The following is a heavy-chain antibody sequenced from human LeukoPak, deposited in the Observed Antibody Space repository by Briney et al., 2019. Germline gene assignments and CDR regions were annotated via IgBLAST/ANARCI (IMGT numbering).Heavy chain of an antibody. CDR1: GGSITSYY. CDR3: ARWGITGIRGYYYYMDV. J-gene: IGHJ6*03. V-gene: IGHV4-59*12. Sequence: SETLSLTCTVSGGSITSYYWSWIRQPPEKGLEWIGYIYYSGSTNYNPSLKSRVTISVDTSKNQFSLKLSSVTAADTAVYYCARWGITGIRGYYYYMDVWGKGTTVTVSS. D-gene: IGHD1-20*01. CDR2: IYYSGST.